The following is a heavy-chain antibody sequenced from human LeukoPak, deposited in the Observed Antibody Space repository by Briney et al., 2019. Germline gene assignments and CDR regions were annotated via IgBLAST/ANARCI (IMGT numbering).Heavy chain of an antibody. CDR1: GGSISSYY. V-gene: IGHV4-4*09. CDR3: ARSVEMATID. J-gene: IGHJ4*02. CDR2: IYTSGST. D-gene: IGHD5-24*01. Sequence: SETLSLTCTVSGGSISSYYWSWIRQLPGKGLEWIGYIYTSGSTNYNPSLKSRVTISVDTSKNQFSLKLSSVTAADTAVYYCARSVEMATIDWGQGTLVTVSS.